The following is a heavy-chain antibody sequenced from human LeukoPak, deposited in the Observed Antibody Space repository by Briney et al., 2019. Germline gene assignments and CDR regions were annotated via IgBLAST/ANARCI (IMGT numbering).Heavy chain of an antibody. V-gene: IGHV4-59*01. CDR3: ARVTHYDFWNSRQGGAFDI. J-gene: IGHJ3*02. Sequence: SSETLSLTCTVSGGSISGSYWSWIRQAPGKGLEWIGYMYYTGTTHYNPSLKSRVTMSVDTSKNQFSLKLNSVTAADTALYYCARVTHYDFWNSRQGGAFDIWGQGTVVTVSS. D-gene: IGHD3-3*01. CDR1: GGSISGSY. CDR2: MYYTGTT.